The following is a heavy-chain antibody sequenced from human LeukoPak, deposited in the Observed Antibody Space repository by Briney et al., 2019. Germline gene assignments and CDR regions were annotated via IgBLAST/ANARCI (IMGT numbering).Heavy chain of an antibody. J-gene: IGHJ4*02. CDR3: AKDPYSSGWLSKYYFDY. CDR1: GFTFSSYG. V-gene: IGHV3-30*02. CDR2: IRYDGSNK. D-gene: IGHD6-19*01. Sequence: GGSLRLSCAASGFTFSSYGMHWVRQAPGKGLEWVAFIRYDGSNKYYADSVKGRFTISRDNSKNMLYLQMNSLRAEDTAVYYCAKDPYSSGWLSKYYFDYWGQGTLVTVSS.